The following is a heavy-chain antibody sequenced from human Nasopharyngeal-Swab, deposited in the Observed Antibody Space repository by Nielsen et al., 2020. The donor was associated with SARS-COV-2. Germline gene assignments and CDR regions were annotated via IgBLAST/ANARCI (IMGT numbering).Heavy chain of an antibody. J-gene: IGHJ4*02. Sequence: SLKISGAASGFTYDDYAMHWVRQAPGKGLEWVSGISWNSGRIAYRDSVKGRFTMSRDNARSSLYLQMNSLRVEDTALYYCAKGRADYSNPSFDNWGQGTLVTVSS. CDR3: AKGRADYSNPSFDN. CDR2: ISWNSGRI. CDR1: GFTYDDYA. V-gene: IGHV3-9*01. D-gene: IGHD4-11*01.